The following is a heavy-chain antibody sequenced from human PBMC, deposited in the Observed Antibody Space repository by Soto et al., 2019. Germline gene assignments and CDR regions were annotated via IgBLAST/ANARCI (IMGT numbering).Heavy chain of an antibody. CDR3: ARAAATGHPVVPDF. D-gene: IGHD6-13*01. Sequence: QVQLQESGPGLVKPSQTLSLTCKVSGASLSSGDYYWNWIRQLPGKGLEWIGYIYYTRVTSYNPSLKRRVTMSVDTSKQQFSLKMNSVTAADTAVYFCARAAATGHPVVPDFWGQGALVTVSS. CDR1: GASLSSGDYY. V-gene: IGHV4-31*03. CDR2: IYYTRVT. J-gene: IGHJ4*02.